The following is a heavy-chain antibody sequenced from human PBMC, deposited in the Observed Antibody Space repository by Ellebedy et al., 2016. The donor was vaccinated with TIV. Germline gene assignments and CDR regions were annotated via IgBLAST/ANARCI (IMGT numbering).Heavy chain of an antibody. CDR1: GGSFSGYY. V-gene: IGHV4-34*01. CDR3: ARGPSYSSSWFGMKSNY. Sequence: SETLSLTCAVYGGSFSGYYWSWIRQPPGKGLEWIGEINHSGSTNYNPSLKSRVTISVDTSKNQFSLKLGSVTAADTAVYYCARGPSYSSSWFGMKSNYWGQGTLVTVSS. J-gene: IGHJ4*02. D-gene: IGHD6-13*01. CDR2: INHSGST.